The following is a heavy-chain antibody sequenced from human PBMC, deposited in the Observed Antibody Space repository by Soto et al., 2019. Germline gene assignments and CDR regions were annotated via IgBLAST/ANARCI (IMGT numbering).Heavy chain of an antibody. CDR3: ARVVVVAATPCYMDV. J-gene: IGHJ6*03. D-gene: IGHD2-15*01. CDR1: GFTVSSNY. CDR2: IYSGGST. Sequence: EVQLVESGGGLVQPGGSLRLSCAASGFTVSSNYMSWVRQAPGKGLEWVSVIYSGGSTYYADSVKGRFTISRDNSKNTLYLQMHSLRAEDTAVYYCARVVVVAATPCYMDVWGKGTTVTVSS. V-gene: IGHV3-66*01.